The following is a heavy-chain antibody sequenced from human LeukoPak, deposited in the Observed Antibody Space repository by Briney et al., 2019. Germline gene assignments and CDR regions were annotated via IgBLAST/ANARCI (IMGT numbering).Heavy chain of an antibody. V-gene: IGHV1-18*01. J-gene: IGHJ4*02. D-gene: IGHD4-17*01. CDR1: GYTFISYG. Sequence: ASVKVSCKASGYTFISYGISRLRQAPGQGLEWMGWISSYNGNTNYAQKLQGRVTMTTDTSTSTAYMELRSLRSDDTAVYYCARNPSTALDYWGKGTLVTVSS. CDR3: ARNPSTALDY. CDR2: ISSYNGNT.